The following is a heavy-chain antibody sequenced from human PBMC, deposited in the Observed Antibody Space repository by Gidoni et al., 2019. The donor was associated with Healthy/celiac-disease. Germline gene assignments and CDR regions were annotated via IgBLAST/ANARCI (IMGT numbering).Heavy chain of an antibody. J-gene: IGHJ4*02. CDR2: IIPILGIA. Sequence: QVQLVQSGAEVKKPGSSVKFSCKASGGTFSSYTISWVRQAPGQGLEGMGRIIPILGIANYAQKFQGRVTITADKSTSTAYMELSSLRSEDTAVYYCARESRRGYYPDGFDYWGQGTLVTVSS. CDR1: GGTFSSYT. CDR3: ARESRRGYYPDGFDY. D-gene: IGHD3-22*01. V-gene: IGHV1-69*08.